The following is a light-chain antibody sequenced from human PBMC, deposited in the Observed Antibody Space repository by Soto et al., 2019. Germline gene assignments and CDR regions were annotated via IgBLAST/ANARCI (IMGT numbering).Light chain of an antibody. V-gene: IGKV1-39*01. J-gene: IGKJ1*01. CDR1: QSISNH. Sequence: IRMTQSPSSLSASVEDRVIISFGASQSISNHLNWYQQKPGKAPKLLIFAASSLQSGVPSRFSGSRSGPDFTLTISSLQPEDFATYYCQQSYSSPPTFGQGTKVDIK. CDR2: AAS. CDR3: QQSYSSPPT.